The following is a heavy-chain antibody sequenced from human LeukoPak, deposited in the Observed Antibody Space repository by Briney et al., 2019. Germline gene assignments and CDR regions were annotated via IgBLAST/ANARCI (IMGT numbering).Heavy chain of an antibody. D-gene: IGHD3-22*01. CDR3: AKDDAVGEYDSSGYYISYYFDY. J-gene: IGHJ4*02. CDR2: IRYDGSNK. Sequence: GGSLRLSCAASGFTFSSYGMHWVRQAPGKGLEWVAFIRYDGSNKYYADSVKGRFTISRDNCKNTLYLQMNSLRVEDTAVYYCAKDDAVGEYDSSGYYISYYFDYWGQGTLVTVSS. V-gene: IGHV3-30*02. CDR1: GFTFSSYG.